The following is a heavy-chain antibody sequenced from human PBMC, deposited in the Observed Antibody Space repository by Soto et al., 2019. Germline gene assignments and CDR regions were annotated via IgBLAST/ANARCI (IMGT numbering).Heavy chain of an antibody. V-gene: IGHV3-23*01. CDR1: GFTFSSYA. Sequence: VGSLRLSCAASGFTFSSYAMSWVRQAPGKGLEWVSAISGSGGSTYYADSVKGRFTISRDNSKNTLYLQMNSLRAEDTAVYYCAKPQAGFGYYDYYYGMDVWGQGTTVTVSS. J-gene: IGHJ6*02. D-gene: IGHD3-10*01. CDR3: AKPQAGFGYYDYYYGMDV. CDR2: ISGSGGST.